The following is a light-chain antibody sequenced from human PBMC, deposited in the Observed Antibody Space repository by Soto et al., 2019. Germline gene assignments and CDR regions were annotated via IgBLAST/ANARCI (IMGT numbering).Light chain of an antibody. V-gene: IGLV2-8*01. J-gene: IGLJ2*01. CDR3: GSYADSNNLV. CDR1: SSDVGGYNF. Sequence: QSVLTQPPSASGSPGESVTISCTGTSSDVGGYNFVSWYQQHPGKAPKLLISEVNKRPSGVPDRFSGSKSANTASLTVSGLQADDEADYYCGSYADSNNLVFGGGTKLTVL. CDR2: EVN.